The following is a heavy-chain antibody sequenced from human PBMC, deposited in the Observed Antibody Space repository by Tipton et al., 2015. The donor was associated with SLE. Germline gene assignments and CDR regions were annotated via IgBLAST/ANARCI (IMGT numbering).Heavy chain of an antibody. CDR3: ASLGDSSGYYVRDY. CDR2: IYYSGST. Sequence: TLSLTCTVSGGSISSYYWSWIRQPPGKGLEWIGYIYYSGSTNYNPSLKSRVTISVDTSKNQFSLKLSSVTAADTAVYYCASLGDSSGYYVRDYWGQGTLVTVSS. V-gene: IGHV4-59*08. D-gene: IGHD3-22*01. CDR1: GGSISSYY. J-gene: IGHJ4*02.